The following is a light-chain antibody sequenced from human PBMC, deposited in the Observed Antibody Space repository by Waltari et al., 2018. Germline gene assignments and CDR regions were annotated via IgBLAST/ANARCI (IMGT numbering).Light chain of an antibody. CDR3: SSQSSNNVVL. CDR2: DVS. Sequence: QSALTHPASVSGSPGQSVTIFCTGTSNDVGGYNSVPWYQEHPGQAPRVIIYDVSDRPSGVSDRFSGSKSGNTASLTISGLQAEDEADYYCSSQSSNNVVLFGGGTKLTVL. J-gene: IGLJ2*01. V-gene: IGLV2-14*01. CDR1: SNDVGGYNS.